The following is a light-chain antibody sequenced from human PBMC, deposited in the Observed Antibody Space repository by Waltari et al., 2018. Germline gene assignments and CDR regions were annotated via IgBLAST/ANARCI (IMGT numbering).Light chain of an antibody. J-gene: IGKJ3*01. CDR1: QGINVY. CDR2: GAS. V-gene: IGKV1-16*01. Sequence: DIQITQSPSSLSASVGDSVTITCRASQGINVYLAWFQQKAGRAPKSLIKGASSLQSGVPSRFSGSGSGTDFTLTISSLQPEDSGTYYCQHYSNYPFTFGPGTKVDIK. CDR3: QHYSNYPFT.